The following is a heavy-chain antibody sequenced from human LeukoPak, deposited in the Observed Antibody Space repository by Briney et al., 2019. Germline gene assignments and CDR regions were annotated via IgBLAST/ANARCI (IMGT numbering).Heavy chain of an antibody. Sequence: GGSLRLSCAASGFTFSDYSVNWVRQAPGKGLEWVSYITANSVTRFYADSVKGRFTISRDNAKNSLSLQMNSLRAEDTAVYYCVSHIFRRIYWLSTSSRDAFDVGARGTRVTVS. V-gene: IGHV3-48*01. J-gene: IGHJ3*01. CDR2: ITANSVTR. CDR1: GFTFSDYS. CDR3: VSHIFRRIYWLSTSSRDAFDV. D-gene: IGHD3-9*01.